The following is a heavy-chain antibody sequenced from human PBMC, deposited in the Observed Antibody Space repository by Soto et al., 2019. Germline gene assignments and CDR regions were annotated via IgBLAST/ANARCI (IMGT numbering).Heavy chain of an antibody. V-gene: IGHV1-18*04. CDR2: ISGNNENT. CDR3: ARGEDDISDF. D-gene: IGHD3-22*01. CDR1: SYTGSTYG. J-gene: IGHJ4*02. Sequence: LVKVSCRASSYTGSTYGITWVRKAPGKGPEWMGWISGNNENTNYAQNFQGRVTMTVETSTATAYMELRSLTYDDTAIYSCARGEDDISDFWGQGTMVTVSS.